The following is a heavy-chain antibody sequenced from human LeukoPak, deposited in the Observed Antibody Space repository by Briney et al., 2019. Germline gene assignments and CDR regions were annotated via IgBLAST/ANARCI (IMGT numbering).Heavy chain of an antibody. CDR3: ARLRSSTRSGNWFDP. Sequence: SETLSLTCTVPGGSISSYYWSWIRQPPGKGLEWIGYIYYSGSTNYNPSLKSRVTISVDTSKNQFSLKLSSVTAADTAEYYCARLRSSTRSGNWFDPWGQGTLVTVSS. D-gene: IGHD2-2*01. V-gene: IGHV4-59*08. J-gene: IGHJ5*02. CDR2: IYYSGST. CDR1: GGSISSYY.